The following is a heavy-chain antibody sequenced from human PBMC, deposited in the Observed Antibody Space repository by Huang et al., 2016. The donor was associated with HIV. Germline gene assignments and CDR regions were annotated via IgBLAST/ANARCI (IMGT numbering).Heavy chain of an antibody. J-gene: IGHJ4*02. CDR1: GFTVSSNY. Sequence: EVQLVESGGGLIQPGGSLSLSCAASGFTVSSNYMSWVRQAPGKGLEWVSVIYSDDSTYFADSGKGRFTISRDNSKNTLYLQMNSLRAEDTAVYYCAAQWELRGGVDFWGQGTLVTVSS. V-gene: IGHV3-53*01. D-gene: IGHD1-26*01. CDR2: IYSDDST. CDR3: AAQWELRGGVDF.